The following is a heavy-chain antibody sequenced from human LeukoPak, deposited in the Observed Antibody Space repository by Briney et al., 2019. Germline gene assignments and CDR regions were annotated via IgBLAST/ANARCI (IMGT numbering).Heavy chain of an antibody. CDR2: FDPEDGET. CDR1: GYTLTELS. V-gene: IGHV1-24*01. J-gene: IGHJ6*03. CDR3: ARSRSEGYSYGYTYYYYMDV. Sequence: GASVKVSCKVSGYTLTELSMHWVRQAPGKGLEWMGGFDPEDGETIYAQKFQGRVTMTEDTSTDTAYMELSSLRSEDTAVYYCARSRSEGYSYGYTYYYYMDVWGKGTTVTVSS. D-gene: IGHD5-18*01.